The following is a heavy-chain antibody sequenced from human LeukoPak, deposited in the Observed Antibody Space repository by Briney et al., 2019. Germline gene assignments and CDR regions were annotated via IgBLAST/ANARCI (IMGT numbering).Heavy chain of an antibody. D-gene: IGHD5-18*01. Sequence: TPSETLSLTCTVSGGSISSYYWSWIRQPPGKGLEWIGYIYYSGSTNYNPSLKSRVTISVDTSKNQFSLKLSSVTAADTAVYYCARGGYSYGIYYYYYMDVWGKGTTVTISS. CDR1: GGSISSYY. J-gene: IGHJ6*03. CDR3: ARGGYSYGIYYYYYMDV. V-gene: IGHV4-59*01. CDR2: IYYSGST.